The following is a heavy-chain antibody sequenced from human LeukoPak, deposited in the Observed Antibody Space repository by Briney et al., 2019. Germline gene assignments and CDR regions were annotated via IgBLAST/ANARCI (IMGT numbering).Heavy chain of an antibody. D-gene: IGHD3-10*01. V-gene: IGHV1-18*01. CDR1: GYTYTTYG. CDR3: ARGGEGPYGNYAPDS. CDR2: ISVYNGKT. Sequence: GASVKVSCKSSGYTYTTYGITWVRQAPGQGLEWMGWISVYNGKTKYAQKLQSRVIMTADTSTTTAYMELWSLRGDDTAIYYCARGGEGPYGNYAPDSWGQGTLVTVSS. J-gene: IGHJ5*01.